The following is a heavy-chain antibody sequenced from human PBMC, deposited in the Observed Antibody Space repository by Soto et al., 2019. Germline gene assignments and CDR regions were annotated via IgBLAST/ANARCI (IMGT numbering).Heavy chain of an antibody. V-gene: IGHV3-7*01. CDR1: GFTFSSYW. D-gene: IGHD6-19*01. Sequence: EVQLVESGGGLVQPGGSLRLSCAASGFTFSSYWMSWVRQAPGKGLEWVANIKEDGSEKYYVDSVKGRFTISRDNAKNSRYLQMNSRRAEDTAIYYCARKDVEYSSGWYVFDYWGQGTLVTVSS. CDR3: ARKDVEYSSGWYVFDY. J-gene: IGHJ4*02. CDR2: IKEDGSEK.